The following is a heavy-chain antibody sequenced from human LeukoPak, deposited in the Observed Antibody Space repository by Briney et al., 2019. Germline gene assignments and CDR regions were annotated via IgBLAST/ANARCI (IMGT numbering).Heavy chain of an antibody. V-gene: IGHV3-33*08. Sequence: GGSLRLSCAASGFTFSSYSMNWVRQAPGKGLEWVAVIWYDGSNKYYADSVKGRFTISRDNSKNTLYLQMNSLRAEDTAVYYCARCEVGYDSSGYYDYWGQGTLVTVSS. CDR1: GFTFSSYS. CDR2: IWYDGSNK. J-gene: IGHJ4*02. D-gene: IGHD3-22*01. CDR3: ARCEVGYDSSGYYDY.